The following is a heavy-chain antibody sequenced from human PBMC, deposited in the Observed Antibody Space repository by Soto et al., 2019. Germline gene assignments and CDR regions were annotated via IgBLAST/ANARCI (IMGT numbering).Heavy chain of an antibody. D-gene: IGHD3-22*01. J-gene: IGHJ4*02. CDR2: INHSGST. CDR1: VGSFSGYY. Sequence: SETLSLTCAFYVGSFSGYYWSCIRHPPGKWLEWIGEINHSGSTNYNPSLKSRVTISVDTSKNQFSLKLSSVTAADTAVYYCARALPKYYYDSSGYYRQYYFEYWGQGTLVIVSS. CDR3: ARALPKYYYDSSGYYRQYYFEY. V-gene: IGHV4-34*01.